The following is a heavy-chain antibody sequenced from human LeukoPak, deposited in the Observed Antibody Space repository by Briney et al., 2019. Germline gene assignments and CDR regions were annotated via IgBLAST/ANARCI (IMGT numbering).Heavy chain of an antibody. Sequence: PSETLSLTCTVSGGSISSYYWSWIRQPAGKGLEWIGRIYTSGSTNYNPSLKSRVTMSVDTSKNQFSLKLSSVTAADTAVYYCARDLRASPSETSSGWHLYYYGMDVWGQGTTVTVSS. CDR1: GGSISSYY. D-gene: IGHD6-19*01. CDR2: IYTSGST. J-gene: IGHJ6*02. V-gene: IGHV4-4*07. CDR3: ARDLRASPSETSSGWHLYYYGMDV.